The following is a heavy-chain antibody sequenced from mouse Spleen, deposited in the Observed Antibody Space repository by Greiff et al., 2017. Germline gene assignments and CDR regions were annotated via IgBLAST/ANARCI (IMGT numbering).Heavy chain of an antibody. CDR1: GFAFSSYA. V-gene: IGHV5-6-2*01. J-gene: IGHJ3*01. CDR3: ARQFSFNWDGFAC. CDR2: INSNGGST. Sequence: EVKLLESGGGLVKPGGSLKLSCAASGFAFSSYAMSWVRQTPEKRLEWVAAINSNGGSTYYPDTVKDRFTISRDNAKNTLYLQMSSLRSEDTALYYCARQFSFNWDGFACWGQGTLVTVSA. D-gene: IGHD4-1*01.